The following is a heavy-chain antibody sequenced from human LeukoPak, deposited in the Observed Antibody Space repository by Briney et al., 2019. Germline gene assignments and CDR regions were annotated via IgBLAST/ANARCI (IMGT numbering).Heavy chain of an antibody. J-gene: IGHJ6*02. V-gene: IGHV4-59*12. CDR1: GGSISSYY. CDR2: IYYSGST. CDR3: ARGGVGSGYGMDV. D-gene: IGHD6-19*01. Sequence: SETLSLTCTVSGGSISSYYWSWIRQPPGKGLEWIGYIYYSGSTYYNPSLKSRVTISVDTSKNQFSLKLSSVTAADTAVYYCARGGVGSGYGMDVWGQGTTVTVSS.